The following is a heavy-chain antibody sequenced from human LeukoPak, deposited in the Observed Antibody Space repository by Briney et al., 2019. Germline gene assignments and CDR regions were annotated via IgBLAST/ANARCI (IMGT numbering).Heavy chain of an antibody. D-gene: IGHD2-21*01. V-gene: IGHV3-23*01. Sequence: PGGSLRLSCAASGFTFSSYAMSWVRQAPGKGLEWVSAISGSGGSTYYADSVKGRFTISRDNSKNTLYLQMNSLRAEDTAVYYCASATLPYCGADYWGQGTLVTVSS. J-gene: IGHJ4*02. CDR2: ISGSGGST. CDR3: ASATLPYCGADY. CDR1: GFTFSSYA.